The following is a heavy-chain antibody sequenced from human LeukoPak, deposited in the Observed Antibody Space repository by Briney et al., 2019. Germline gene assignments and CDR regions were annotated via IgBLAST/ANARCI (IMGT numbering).Heavy chain of an antibody. CDR3: ARPHYSDGSGGGAFDL. Sequence: GRSLRLSCAASGLTFSSYAMHWVRQAPGKGLEWVAVISYDGSNKYYADSVKGRFTISRENSKNTLYLQMNSLRADETAVYFFARPHYSDGSGGGAFDLWGQGTMVTVSS. V-gene: IGHV3-30-3*01. J-gene: IGHJ3*01. CDR2: ISYDGSNK. D-gene: IGHD3-10*01. CDR1: GLTFSSYA.